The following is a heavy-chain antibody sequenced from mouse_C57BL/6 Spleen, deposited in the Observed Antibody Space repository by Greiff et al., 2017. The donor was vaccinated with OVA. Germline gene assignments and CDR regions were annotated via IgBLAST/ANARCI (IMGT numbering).Heavy chain of an antibody. Sequence: EVQLQQSGPELVKPGASVKIPCKASGYTFTDYNMDWVKQSHGKSLEWIGDINPNNGGTIYNQKFKGKATLTVDKSSSTAYMELRSMTSEDTAIDYCERQLRSLYAMDYWGQGTSVTVSS. D-gene: IGHD3-2*02. CDR3: ERQLRSLYAMDY. V-gene: IGHV1-18*01. CDR1: GYTFTDYN. J-gene: IGHJ4*01. CDR2: INPNNGGT.